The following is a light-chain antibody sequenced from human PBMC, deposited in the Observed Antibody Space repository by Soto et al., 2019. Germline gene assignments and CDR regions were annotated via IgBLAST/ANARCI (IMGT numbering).Light chain of an antibody. V-gene: IGKV1-6*01. CDR1: QDIRKD. CDR2: AAS. CDR3: LQDASYPRT. J-gene: IGKJ1*01. Sequence: AIQMTQSPSSLVASGGDRVTITCRASQDIRKDLSWYQQKPGKAPKVLIYAASILESGIPSRVSGSGAGTDFTLTITSRQPEDFATYYCLQDASYPRTFGQGTKVEI.